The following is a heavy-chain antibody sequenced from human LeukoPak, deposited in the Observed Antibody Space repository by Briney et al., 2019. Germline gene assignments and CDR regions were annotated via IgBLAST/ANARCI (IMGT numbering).Heavy chain of an antibody. D-gene: IGHD4-23*01. V-gene: IGHV3-21*01. CDR1: GFTGKSDN. Sequence: SLILSWSASGFTGKSDNMNWLRQAPGKGLEWVSSISSSSSYIYYADSVKGRFTISRDNAKNSLYLQMNSLRAEDTAVYYCVNDYGGNPRHYWGQGTLVTVSS. CDR2: ISSSSSYI. J-gene: IGHJ4*02. CDR3: VNDYGGNPRHY.